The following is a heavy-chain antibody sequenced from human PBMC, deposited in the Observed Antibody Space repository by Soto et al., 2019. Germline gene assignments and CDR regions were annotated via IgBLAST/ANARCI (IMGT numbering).Heavy chain of an antibody. V-gene: IGHV5-51*01. D-gene: IGHD6-25*01. Sequence: GESLKISCRTSGYRFTSYWIAWVRQMPGKGLEWMGIIFPSDSDTRYSPPFQGQVTISADRSTSTVFLQWASLKASDTAVYFCPRKDQSGYFNWFEPGAQGALVTISS. CDR2: IFPSDSDT. J-gene: IGHJ5*02. CDR3: PRKDQSGYFNWFEP. CDR1: GYRFTSYW.